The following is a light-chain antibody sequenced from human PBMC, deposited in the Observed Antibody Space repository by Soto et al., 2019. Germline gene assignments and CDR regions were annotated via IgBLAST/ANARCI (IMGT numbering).Light chain of an antibody. CDR3: QRDNSFPIT. Sequence: DIQMTPTPSSESACVRDRVTITVRASQGISSWLAWYQKKPGKAPNLLIYAASSLQSGVPSRFSGSESGTDFTLTISSLQPEDCAIYFCQRDNSFPITFGQGTRLEI. CDR2: AAS. J-gene: IGKJ5*01. V-gene: IGKV1-12*01. CDR1: QGISSW.